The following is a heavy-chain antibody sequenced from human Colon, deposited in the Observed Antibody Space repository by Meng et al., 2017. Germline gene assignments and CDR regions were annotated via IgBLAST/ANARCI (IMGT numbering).Heavy chain of an antibody. CDR2: IYSSGNT. J-gene: IGHJ4*02. CDR1: GDSISSSYYY. CDR3: ARHRFYDYVWGPNRPQEGYFEF. Sequence: SETLSLTCTVSGDSISSSYYYWAWLRQPPGKGLEWIADIYSSGNTHYNPSLKSRITLSVDASKNQFSLRLNSVTAADTALYYCARHRFYDYVWGPNRPQEGYFEFWGQGNRVPVAS. D-gene: IGHD3-16*01. V-gene: IGHV4-39*01.